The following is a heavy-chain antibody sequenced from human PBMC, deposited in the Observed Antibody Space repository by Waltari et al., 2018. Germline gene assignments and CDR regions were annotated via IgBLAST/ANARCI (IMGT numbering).Heavy chain of an antibody. D-gene: IGHD5-12*01. V-gene: IGHV1-69*02. Sequence: QVQLVQSGAEVKKPGSSVKVSCKASGGTFSSYTISWVRQAPGQGLEWMGRIIPILGIANYAQKFQGRVTITADKSTSTAYMELSSLRSEDTAVYYCARGPGASGYTKYWGQGTLVTVSS. CDR3: ARGPGASGYTKY. CDR1: GGTFSSYT. CDR2: IIPILGIA. J-gene: IGHJ4*02.